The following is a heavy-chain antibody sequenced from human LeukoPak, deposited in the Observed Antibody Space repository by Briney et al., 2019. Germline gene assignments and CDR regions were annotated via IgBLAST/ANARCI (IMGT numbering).Heavy chain of an antibody. V-gene: IGHV3-53*01. J-gene: IGHJ4*02. CDR3: ARADYYDSSGYNDY. D-gene: IGHD3-22*01. CDR1: GFTVSSNY. CDR2: IYSGGNT. Sequence: GGSLRLSCAASGFTVSSNYMSWVRQAPGKGLEWVSVIYSGGNTYYADSVKGRFTISRDNSKNTLYLQMTSLRAEDTAVYYCARADYYDSSGYNDYWGQGTLVTVCS.